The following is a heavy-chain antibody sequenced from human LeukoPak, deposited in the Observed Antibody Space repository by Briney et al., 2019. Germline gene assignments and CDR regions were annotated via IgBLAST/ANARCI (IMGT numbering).Heavy chain of an antibody. CDR1: GFTFDDYA. V-gene: IGHV3-9*01. Sequence: PGGSLRLSCAASGFTFDDYAMHWVRQAPGKGLEWVSGISWNSGSIGYADSVKGRFTISRDNAKNSLYLQMNSLRAEDTAVYYCARDGQTVDYWGQGTLVTVSS. J-gene: IGHJ4*02. CDR3: ARDGQTVDY. CDR2: ISWNSGSI.